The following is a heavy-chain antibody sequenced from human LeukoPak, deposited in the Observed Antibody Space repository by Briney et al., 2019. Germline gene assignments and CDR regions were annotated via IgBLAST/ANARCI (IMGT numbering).Heavy chain of an antibody. CDR3: AKSGGSGGFYYFDY. J-gene: IGHJ4*02. Sequence: GGSLRLSCAASGFTFTSYAMYWVRQAPGKGLEWVSAISGSGGSTYYADSVKGRFTISRDNSKSTLFLQMNSLRAEDTAVYYCAKSGGSGGFYYFDYWGQGTLVTVSS. CDR2: ISGSGGST. V-gene: IGHV3-23*01. D-gene: IGHD3-10*01. CDR1: GFTFTSYA.